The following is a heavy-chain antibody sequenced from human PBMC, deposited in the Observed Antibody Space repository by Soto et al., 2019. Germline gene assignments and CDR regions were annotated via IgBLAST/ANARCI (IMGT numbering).Heavy chain of an antibody. D-gene: IGHD3-3*01. V-gene: IGHV1-24*01. CDR1: GYTLTELS. J-gene: IGHJ3*02. Sequence: ASVKVSCKVSGYTLTELSMHWVRQAPGKGLEWMGGFDPEDGETIYAQKFQGRCNMTENTSTDTDYMELSSLRSEDTAVYYCATSDPGITIYGVVATGAFDIWGQGTMVTVSS. CDR2: FDPEDGET. CDR3: ATSDPGITIYGVVATGAFDI.